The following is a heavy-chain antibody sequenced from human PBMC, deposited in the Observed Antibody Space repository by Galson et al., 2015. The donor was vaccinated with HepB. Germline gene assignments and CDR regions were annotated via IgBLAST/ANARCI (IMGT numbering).Heavy chain of an antibody. D-gene: IGHD6-13*01. J-gene: IGHJ6*02. CDR3: AREEAPAGHYYYYGMDV. Sequence: SVKVSCKASGYTFTGYYMHWVRQAPGQGLEWMGWINPNSGGTNYAQKFQGWVTMTRDTSISTAYMELSRLRSDDTAVYYCAREEAPAGHYYYYGMDVWGQGTTVTVSS. CDR2: INPNSGGT. V-gene: IGHV1-2*04. CDR1: GYTFTGYY.